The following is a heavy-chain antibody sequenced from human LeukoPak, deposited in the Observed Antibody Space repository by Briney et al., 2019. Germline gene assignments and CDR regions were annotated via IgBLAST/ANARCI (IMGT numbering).Heavy chain of an antibody. CDR3: ARRHGYSCGSQFDY. Sequence: PSETPSLTCTVSGGSISSSSYYWAWIRQPPGKGLEWIGTIYFTGSTYYNPSLKSRVTISIDTSKNQFSLKLSSVTAADTAVYYCARRHGYSCGSQFDYWGQGTLVTVSS. CDR1: GGSISSSSYY. D-gene: IGHD5-18*01. J-gene: IGHJ4*02. V-gene: IGHV4-39*01. CDR2: IYFTGST.